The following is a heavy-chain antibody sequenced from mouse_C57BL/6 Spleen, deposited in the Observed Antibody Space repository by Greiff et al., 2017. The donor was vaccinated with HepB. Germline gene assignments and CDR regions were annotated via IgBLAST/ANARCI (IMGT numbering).Heavy chain of an antibody. CDR3: AREGSYGNYGYFDV. CDR1: GYAFSSSW. CDR2: IYPGDGDT. J-gene: IGHJ1*03. D-gene: IGHD2-1*01. V-gene: IGHV1-82*01. Sequence: QVQLKQSGPELVKPGASVKISCKASGYAFSSSWMNWVKQRPGKGLEWIGRIYPGDGDTNYNGKFKGKATLTADKSSSTAYMQLRSLTSEDSAVYFCAREGSYGNYGYFDVWGTGTTVTVSS.